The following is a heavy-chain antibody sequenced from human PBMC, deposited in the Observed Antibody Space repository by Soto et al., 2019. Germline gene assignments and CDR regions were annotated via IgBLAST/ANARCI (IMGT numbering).Heavy chain of an antibody. CDR2: ISSRADSI. CDR1: GFTFSGYE. CDR3: AREIVTFYDF. J-gene: IGHJ4*02. V-gene: IGHV3-48*03. Sequence: GGSLRLSCAASGFTFSGYEMSWVRQAPGKGLEWVSYISSRADSIYYADSVKGRFTISRDNARNSLYLQMNSLRAEDTAVYYCAREIVTFYDFWGQGALVTVSS. D-gene: IGHD3-16*02.